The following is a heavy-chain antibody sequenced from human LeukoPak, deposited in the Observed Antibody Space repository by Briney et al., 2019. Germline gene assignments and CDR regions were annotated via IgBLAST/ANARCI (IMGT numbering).Heavy chain of an antibody. J-gene: IGHJ4*02. Sequence: PGGSLRLSCAASGFTFSSYAMSWVRQAPGKGLEWVSAISGSGGSTYYADSVKGRFTISRDNSKNTLYLQMNSLRAGDTAVYYCAKDQDFYYYDSSGKGPFDYWGQGTLVTVSS. CDR2: ISGSGGST. CDR3: AKDQDFYYYDSSGKGPFDY. CDR1: GFTFSSYA. V-gene: IGHV3-23*01. D-gene: IGHD3-22*01.